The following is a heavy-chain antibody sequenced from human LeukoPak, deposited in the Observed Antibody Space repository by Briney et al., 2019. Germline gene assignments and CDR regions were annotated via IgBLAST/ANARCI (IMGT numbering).Heavy chain of an antibody. J-gene: IGHJ4*02. D-gene: IGHD5-18*01. CDR3: ARDLGDTAMVMGY. CDR1: GGSISSYY. Sequence: TSETLSLTCTVSGGSISSYYWSWIRQPPGKGLEWIGYIYYSGSTNYNPSLKSRVTISVDTSKNQFSLKLSSVTAADTAVYYCARDLGDTAMVMGYWGQGTLVTVSS. CDR2: IYYSGST. V-gene: IGHV4-59*01.